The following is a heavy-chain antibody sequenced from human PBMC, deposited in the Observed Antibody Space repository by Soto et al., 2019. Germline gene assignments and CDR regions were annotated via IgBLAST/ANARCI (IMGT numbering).Heavy chain of an antibody. Sequence: GGSLRLSCAASGFTFSNYWMSWVRQAPGKGLEWVANIKQDGSESNYADSVRGRFTISRDNAENSLYLQMTSLRAEDTAVYYCASARHIGPWGQGTLVTVSS. J-gene: IGHJ5*02. CDR3: ASARHIGP. V-gene: IGHV3-7*01. D-gene: IGHD2-21*01. CDR2: IKQDGSES. CDR1: GFTFSNYW.